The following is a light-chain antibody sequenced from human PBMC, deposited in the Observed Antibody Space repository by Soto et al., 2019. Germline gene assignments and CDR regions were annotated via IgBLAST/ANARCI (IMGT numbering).Light chain of an antibody. V-gene: IGLV2-23*01. Sequence: QSALTQPASVSGSPGQSITISFTGTSGDVGSYNLVSWYQQHPGKAPKLMIYEGSKRPSGVSNRFSGSKSGSTASLTISGLQAEYEADYYCCSYARSSTYVFGSGTKLTVL. CDR1: SGDVGSYNL. J-gene: IGLJ1*01. CDR3: CSYARSSTYV. CDR2: EGS.